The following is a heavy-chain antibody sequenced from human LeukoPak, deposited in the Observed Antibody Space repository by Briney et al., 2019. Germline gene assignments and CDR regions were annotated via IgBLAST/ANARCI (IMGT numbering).Heavy chain of an antibody. CDR3: ARGLLRRLRYFDWLTDYYFDY. J-gene: IGHJ4*02. Sequence: GASVKVSCKASGYTFTGYYMHWVRQAPGQGLEWMGWINPNSGGTNYAQKFQGRVTMTRNTSISTAYMELSSLRSEDTAVYYCARGLLRRLRYFDWLTDYYFDYWGQGTLVTVSS. V-gene: IGHV1-2*02. CDR2: INPNSGGT. CDR1: GYTFTGYY. D-gene: IGHD3-9*01.